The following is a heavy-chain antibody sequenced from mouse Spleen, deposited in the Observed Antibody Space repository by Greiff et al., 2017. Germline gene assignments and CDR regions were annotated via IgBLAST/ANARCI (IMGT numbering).Heavy chain of an antibody. CDR2: IRLKSDNYAT. CDR1: GFTFSNYW. V-gene: IGHV6-3*01. D-gene: IGHD1-1*01. J-gene: IGHJ3*01. CDR3: TKNFYYYDAY. Sequence: EVKLMESGGGLVQPGGSMKLSCVASGFTFSNYWMNWVRQSPEKGLEWVAQIRLKSDNYATHYAVSVKGRFTISRDDYKSSVYLQMNNLRAEDTGIYYCTKNFYYYDAYWGQGTLVTVSA.